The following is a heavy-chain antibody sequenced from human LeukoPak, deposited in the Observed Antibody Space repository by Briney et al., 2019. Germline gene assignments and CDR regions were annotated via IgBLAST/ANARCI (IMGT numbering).Heavy chain of an antibody. D-gene: IGHD3-10*01. J-gene: IGHJ5*02. CDR2: IYYNGNT. V-gene: IGHV4-39*07. CDR3: AREGWFGEPPSHWFDP. CDR1: GGSISSSSFY. Sequence: PSETLSLTCTVSGGSISSSSFYWGWIRQPPGKGLEWIGSIYYNGNTYYNPSLKSRVTISVDTSKNQFSLQLNSVTPEDTAVYYCAREGWFGEPPSHWFDPWGQGTLVTVSS.